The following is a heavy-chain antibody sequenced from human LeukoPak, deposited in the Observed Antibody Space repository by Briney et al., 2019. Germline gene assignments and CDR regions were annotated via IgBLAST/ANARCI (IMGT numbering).Heavy chain of an antibody. J-gene: IGHJ3*02. D-gene: IGHD6-13*01. CDR3: ARDGSREYSSSWYGDAFDI. CDR1: GFTFSSYE. V-gene: IGHV3-48*03. Sequence: GGSLRLSCAASGFTFSSYEMNWVRQAPGKGLEWVSYISSSGSTIYYADSVKGRFTISRDNAKNSLYLQMNSLRAEDTAVDYCARDGSREYSSSWYGDAFDIWGQGTMVTVSS. CDR2: ISSSGSTI.